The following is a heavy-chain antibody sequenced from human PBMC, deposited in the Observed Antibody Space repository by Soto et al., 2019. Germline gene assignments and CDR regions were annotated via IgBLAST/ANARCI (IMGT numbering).Heavy chain of an antibody. J-gene: IGHJ6*02. Sequence: SETLSLTCAVYGGSFSGYSWTWLRQPPGKGLEWIGEINHSGTTDYNPALKSRVTMSADTSKNQFSLRMTSVTAADTAVYYCARARLDSWSHIYYGLDVWGQGPTVPSP. CDR2: INHSGTT. V-gene: IGHV4-34*01. CDR3: ARARLDSWSHIYYGLDV. CDR1: GGSFSGYS. D-gene: IGHD3-3*01.